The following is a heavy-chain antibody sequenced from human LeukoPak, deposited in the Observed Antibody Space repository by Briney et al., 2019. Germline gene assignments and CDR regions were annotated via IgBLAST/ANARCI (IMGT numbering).Heavy chain of an antibody. J-gene: IGHJ4*02. CDR1: GYSISSGYY. CDR2: IYHSGST. D-gene: IGHD2-2*01. Sequence: SETLSLTCAVSGYSISSGYYCGWIRQPPGKELEGIGRIYHSGSTYYNQSLKSRVTILVDTSNNQFSLKLSSVTAADTAGYYCAGEGVVPGLYYFDYWRQGTLVSVSS. CDR3: AGEGVVPGLYYFDY. V-gene: IGHV4-38-2*02.